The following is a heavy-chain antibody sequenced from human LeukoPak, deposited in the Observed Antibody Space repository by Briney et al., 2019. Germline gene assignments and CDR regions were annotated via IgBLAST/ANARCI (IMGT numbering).Heavy chain of an antibody. Sequence: PGRSLRLSCAASGFTVSSNYMSWVRQAPGKGLEWVSVIYSGGSTYYADSVKGRFTISRDNSKNTLYLQMNSLRAEDTAVYYCAREGDYGSGRGLAFDIWGQGTMVTVSS. V-gene: IGHV3-66*01. CDR1: GFTVSSNY. CDR3: AREGDYGSGRGLAFDI. J-gene: IGHJ3*02. CDR2: IYSGGST. D-gene: IGHD3-10*01.